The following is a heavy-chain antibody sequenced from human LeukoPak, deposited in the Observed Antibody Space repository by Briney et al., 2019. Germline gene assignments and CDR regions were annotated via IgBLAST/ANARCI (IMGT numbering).Heavy chain of an antibody. CDR2: IIPIFGTA. CDR3: AGGVAAAGTGSFDY. Sequence: ASVKVSCKASGGTFSSYAISWVRQAPGQGVEWMGGIIPIFGTANYAQKFQGRVTITTDESTSTAYMELSSLRSEDTAVYYCAGGVAAAGTGSFDYWGQGTLVTVSS. CDR1: GGTFSSYA. J-gene: IGHJ4*02. V-gene: IGHV1-69*05. D-gene: IGHD6-13*01.